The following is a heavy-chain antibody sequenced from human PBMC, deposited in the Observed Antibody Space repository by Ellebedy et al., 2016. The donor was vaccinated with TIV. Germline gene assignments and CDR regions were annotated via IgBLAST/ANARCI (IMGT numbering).Heavy chain of an antibody. CDR1: GFTVSSYW. J-gene: IGHJ4*02. CDR2: IKQDGSEE. CDR3: ARGSGWIIDY. D-gene: IGHD6-19*01. V-gene: IGHV3-7*04. Sequence: PGGSLRLSCTDSGFTVSSYWMQWVRPAPGKGLEWVANIKQDGSEEYYLDSVKGRFTISRDNAKKSLYLQMNSLRSEDTAVYYCARGSGWIIDYWGQGTLVTVSS.